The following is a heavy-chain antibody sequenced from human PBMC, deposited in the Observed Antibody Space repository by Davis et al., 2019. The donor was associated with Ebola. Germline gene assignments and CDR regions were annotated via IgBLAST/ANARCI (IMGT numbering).Heavy chain of an antibody. CDR3: AREGYYVSGSRGMDV. CDR1: GFTFSIYA. Sequence: GGSLRLSCAASGFTFSIYALHWVRQAPGKGLEWVTVISYNGTNKYYADSVKGRFTISRDNSKNMLFLQMNSLRAEDTAVYFCAREGYYVSGSRGMDVWGKGTTVIVSS. J-gene: IGHJ6*04. D-gene: IGHD3-10*01. CDR2: ISYNGTNK. V-gene: IGHV3-30-3*01.